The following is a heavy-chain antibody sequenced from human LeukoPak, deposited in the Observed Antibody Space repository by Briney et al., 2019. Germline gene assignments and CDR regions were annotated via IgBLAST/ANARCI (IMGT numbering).Heavy chain of an antibody. Sequence: GGSLRLSCTASGFNFGNYGMSWVRQAPGKGLEWVSGLSDAGVRIFYADSVRGRFNVSRDNSKNTLYLQMDSLRAEDTAVYYCANTHCDSSPIVWNFWGQGTLVTVSS. CDR2: LSDAGVRI. J-gene: IGHJ4*02. D-gene: IGHD6-6*01. CDR3: ANTHCDSSPIVWNF. CDR1: GFNFGNYG. V-gene: IGHV3-23*01.